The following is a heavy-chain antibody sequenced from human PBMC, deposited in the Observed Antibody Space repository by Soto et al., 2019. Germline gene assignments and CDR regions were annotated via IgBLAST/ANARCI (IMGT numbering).Heavy chain of an antibody. D-gene: IGHD4-17*01. CDR3: ARDSPYDYGDYYYLDY. Sequence: SETLSLTCTVSGGSISSSSYYWGWIRQPPGKWLEWIGYIYYSGSTYYNPSLKSRVTISVDTSKNQFSLKLSSVTAADTAVYYCARDSPYDYGDYYYLDYWGQGTLVTVSS. CDR2: IYYSGST. V-gene: IGHV4-31*03. CDR1: GGSISSSSYY. J-gene: IGHJ4*02.